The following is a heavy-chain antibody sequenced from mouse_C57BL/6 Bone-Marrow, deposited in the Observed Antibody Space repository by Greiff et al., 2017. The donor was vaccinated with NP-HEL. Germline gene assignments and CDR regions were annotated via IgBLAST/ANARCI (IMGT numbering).Heavy chain of an antibody. J-gene: IGHJ1*03. CDR3: ARQGLYSNSWYFDV. D-gene: IGHD2-5*01. CDR1: GYTFTSYW. Sequence: QVQLQQPGAELVMPGASVKLSCKASGYTFTSYWMHWVKQRPGQGLEWIGEIDPSDSYTNYNQKFKGKSTLTVDKSSSTAYMQLSSLTSEDSAVYYCARQGLYSNSWYFDVWGTGTTVTVSS. V-gene: IGHV1-69*01. CDR2: IDPSDSYT.